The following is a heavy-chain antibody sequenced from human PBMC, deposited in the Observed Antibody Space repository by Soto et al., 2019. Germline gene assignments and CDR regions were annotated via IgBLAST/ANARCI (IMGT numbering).Heavy chain of an antibody. CDR1: GYTFTSYY. CDR2: INPSGGST. J-gene: IGHJ2*01. V-gene: IGHV1-46*01. Sequence: ASVKLSCKASGYTFTSYYMHWVRQAPGQGLEWMGIINPSGGSTSYAQKFQGRVTMTRDTSTSTVYMELSSLRSEDTAVYYCARDRKGRVVVTPGWYFDLWGRGTLVTVSS. CDR3: ARDRKGRVVVTPGWYFDL. D-gene: IGHD2-21*02.